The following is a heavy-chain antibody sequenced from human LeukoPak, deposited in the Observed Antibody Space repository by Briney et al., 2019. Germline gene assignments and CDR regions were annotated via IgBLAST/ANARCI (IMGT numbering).Heavy chain of an antibody. CDR1: GFTFSTYG. CDR3: AKPYTSGYFDY. CDR2: ISYDGSNE. Sequence: GRSLRLSCAGSGFTFSTYGMYWVRQAPGKGLEWAAVISYDGSNEYYADSVKGRFTISRDNSKNTVYLQMNSLRPEDTAVYYCAKPYTSGYFDYWGQGTLVTVSS. D-gene: IGHD3-22*01. J-gene: IGHJ4*02. V-gene: IGHV3-30*18.